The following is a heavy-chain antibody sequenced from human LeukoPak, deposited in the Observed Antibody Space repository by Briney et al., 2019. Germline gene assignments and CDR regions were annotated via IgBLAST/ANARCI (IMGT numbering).Heavy chain of an antibody. CDR1: GGSFSGYY. CDR2: INHSGST. Sequence: SETLSLTCAVYGGSFSGYYWSWIRQPPGKGLEWIGEINHSGSTNYNPSLKSRVTISVDTSKNRFSLKLSSVTAADTAVYYCARGIAARRSSIRGLDYWGQGTLVTVSS. J-gene: IGHJ4*02. D-gene: IGHD6-6*01. V-gene: IGHV4-34*01. CDR3: ARGIAARRSSIRGLDY.